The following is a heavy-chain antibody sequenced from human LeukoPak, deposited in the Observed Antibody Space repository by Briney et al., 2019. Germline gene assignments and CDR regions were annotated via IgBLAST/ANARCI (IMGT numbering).Heavy chain of an antibody. Sequence: PGGSLRLSCAASGFTFSSYGMHWVRQAPGKGLEWVAVIWYDGSNKYYADSVKGRFTISRDNSKNTLCLQMNSLRAEDTAVYYCARGGGYCTNGVCSVDYWGQGTLVTVSS. D-gene: IGHD2-8*01. CDR2: IWYDGSNK. CDR3: ARGGGYCTNGVCSVDY. CDR1: GFTFSSYG. V-gene: IGHV3-33*01. J-gene: IGHJ4*02.